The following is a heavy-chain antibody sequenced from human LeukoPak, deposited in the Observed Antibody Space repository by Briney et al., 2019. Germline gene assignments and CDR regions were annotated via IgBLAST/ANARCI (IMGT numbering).Heavy chain of an antibody. D-gene: IGHD3-22*01. CDR3: ARDFGSGYYLAFDY. CDR1: GFTFSTYG. Sequence: GGSLRLSCAASGFTFSTYGMNWVRQAPGKGLEWVSSISSSSSYIYYADSVKGRFTISRDNAKNSLYLQMNSLRAEDTAVYYCARDFGSGYYLAFDYWGQGTLVTVSS. CDR2: ISSSSSYI. V-gene: IGHV3-21*01. J-gene: IGHJ4*02.